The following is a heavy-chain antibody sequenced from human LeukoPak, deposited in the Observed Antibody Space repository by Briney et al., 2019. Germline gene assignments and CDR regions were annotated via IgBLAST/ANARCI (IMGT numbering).Heavy chain of an antibody. J-gene: IGHJ6*02. D-gene: IGHD2-15*01. V-gene: IGHV4-61*02. CDR3: AREGCSGGSCYSYYYYGMDV. Sequence: SETLSLTCTVSGASISSGSYYWRWLRQPAGKGLEWIVRIYTSGSTNYNPSLKSRVTISVDTSKNQFSLNLSSVTAADTAVYYCAREGCSGGSCYSYYYYGMDVWGQGTTVTVSS. CDR1: GASISSGSYY. CDR2: IYTSGST.